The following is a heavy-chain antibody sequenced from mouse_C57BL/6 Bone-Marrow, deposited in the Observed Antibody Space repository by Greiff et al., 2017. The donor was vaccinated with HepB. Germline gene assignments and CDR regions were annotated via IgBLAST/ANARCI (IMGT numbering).Heavy chain of an antibody. J-gene: IGHJ2*01. CDR3: VFLYGNYVFDY. CDR1: GYTFTSYW. Sequence: QVQLQQSGAELVKPGASVKMSCKASGYTFTSYWITWVKQRPGQGLEWIGDIYPGSGSTNYNEKFKSKATLTLDTSSSTAYMQLSSLTSEDSAVYYCVFLYGNYVFDYWGQGTTLTVSS. D-gene: IGHD2-1*01. V-gene: IGHV1-55*01. CDR2: IYPGSGST.